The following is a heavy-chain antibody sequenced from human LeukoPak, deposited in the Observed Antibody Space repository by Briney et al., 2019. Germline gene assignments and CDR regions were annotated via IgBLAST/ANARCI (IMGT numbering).Heavy chain of an antibody. CDR1: GFTFSSYS. CDR2: ISGGSDNT. V-gene: IGHV3-23*01. J-gene: IGHJ5*02. CDR3: ASDAVRGRFDP. D-gene: IGHD3-10*01. Sequence: QSGGSLRLSCAASGFTFSSYSMSWVRQSPGKGLQWVAAISGGSDNTHYADSVKGRFTISRDISKNMVYLQINSLRAEDTAVYYCASDAVRGRFDPWGHGTMVTVSS.